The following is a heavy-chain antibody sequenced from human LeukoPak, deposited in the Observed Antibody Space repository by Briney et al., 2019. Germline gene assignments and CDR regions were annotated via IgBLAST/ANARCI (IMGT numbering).Heavy chain of an antibody. V-gene: IGHV3-74*01. D-gene: IGHD1-1*01. CDR3: AKVPNRGNGAPY. CDR2: IYSDESST. Sequence: GGSLRLSCAASGFTFSDYWMHWVRQAPGKGLEWVSRIYSDESSTYYADSVKGRFTISRDNAKNTLYLQMSSLRAEDTAVYYCAKVPNRGNGAPYWGQGTLVTVSS. CDR1: GFTFSDYW. J-gene: IGHJ4*02.